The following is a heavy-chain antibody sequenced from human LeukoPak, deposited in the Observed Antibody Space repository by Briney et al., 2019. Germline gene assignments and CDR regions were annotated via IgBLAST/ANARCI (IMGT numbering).Heavy chain of an antibody. V-gene: IGHV5-51*01. CDR3: ARLGDSSGYPYYFDY. D-gene: IGHD3-22*01. J-gene: IGHJ4*02. CDR2: IYPGDSDT. CDR1: GYSFTSYW. Sequence: GESLKISCKGSGYSFTSYWIGWVRQMPGKGLEWMGIIYPGDSDTRYSPSFQGQVTISADKSISTAYLQWSSLEASDTAMYYCARLGDSSGYPYYFDYWGQGTLVTVSS.